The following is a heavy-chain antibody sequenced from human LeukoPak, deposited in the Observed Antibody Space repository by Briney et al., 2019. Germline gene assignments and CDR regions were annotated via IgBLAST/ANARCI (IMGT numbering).Heavy chain of an antibody. CDR3: AKGAYSGSYYDAPDDY. CDR1: GFTFSSYA. CDR2: ISGSGGST. D-gene: IGHD1-26*01. Sequence: GGSLRLSCAASGFTFSSYAMSWVRQAPGKGLEWVSAISGSGGSTYYADSVKGRFTISRDNSKNTLYLQMNSLRAEDTAVYYCAKGAYSGSYYDAPDDYWGQGTLVTVSS. V-gene: IGHV3-23*01. J-gene: IGHJ4*02.